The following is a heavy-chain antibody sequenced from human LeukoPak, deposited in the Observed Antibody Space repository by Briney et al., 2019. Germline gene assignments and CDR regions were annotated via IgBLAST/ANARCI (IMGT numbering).Heavy chain of an antibody. Sequence: PSETLSLTCTVSGGSISSSSYYWGWIRQPPGKGLEWIGSIYYSGSTYYNPSLKSRVTISVDTSKNQFSLKLSSVTAADTAVYYCARDRSPHGAADNWFDPWGQGTLVTVSS. CDR2: IYYSGST. V-gene: IGHV4-39*07. D-gene: IGHD3-10*01. CDR3: ARDRSPHGAADNWFDP. J-gene: IGHJ5*02. CDR1: GGSISSSSYY.